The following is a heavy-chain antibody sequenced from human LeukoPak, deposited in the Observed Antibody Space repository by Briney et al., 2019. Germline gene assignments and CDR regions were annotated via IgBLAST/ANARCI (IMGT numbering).Heavy chain of an antibody. CDR1: GFTFSSYA. V-gene: IGHV3-23*01. Sequence: QPGGSLRLSCAASGFTFSSYAMSWVRQAPGKGLEWVSAISGSGGSTYYADSVKGRFTISRDNSKNTLYLQMNSLRAEDTAVYYCAKAAVLRFLEWANGPASDYWGQGTLVTVSS. CDR3: AKAAVLRFLEWANGPASDY. J-gene: IGHJ4*02. D-gene: IGHD3-3*01. CDR2: ISGSGGST.